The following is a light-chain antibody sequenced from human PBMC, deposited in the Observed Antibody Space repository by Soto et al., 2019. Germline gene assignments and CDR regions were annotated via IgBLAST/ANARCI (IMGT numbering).Light chain of an antibody. CDR2: DVD. V-gene: IGLV2-14*03. CDR1: SSDVGGYNY. J-gene: IGLJ2*01. Sequence: QPASVSGSPGQSITISCTGTSSDVGGYNYVSWYQQHPGKAPRLMIVDVDNRPSGVSTRFSGSKSGNTASLTISGLQAEDEADYYCCSYSGSSTIVVFGGGTKLTVL. CDR3: CSYSGSSTIVV.